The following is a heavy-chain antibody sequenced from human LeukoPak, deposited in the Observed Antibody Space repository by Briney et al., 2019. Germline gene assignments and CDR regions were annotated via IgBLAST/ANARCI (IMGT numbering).Heavy chain of an antibody. D-gene: IGHD3-10*01. CDR1: GVSISSYY. V-gene: IGHV4-59*08. J-gene: IGHJ5*02. CDR2: IYYSGST. Sequence: SGTLSLTCTVSGVSISSYYWSWVRQAPGKGLEWIGYIYYSGSTNYNPSLKRRVTISVDTSKNQFSLKRSSVTAADTAVYYCARLDRRAWSGFSWGQGTLVTVSS. CDR3: ARLDRRAWSGFS.